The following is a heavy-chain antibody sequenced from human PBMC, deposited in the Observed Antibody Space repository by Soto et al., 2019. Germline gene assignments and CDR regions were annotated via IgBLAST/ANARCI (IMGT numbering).Heavy chain of an antibody. V-gene: IGHV4-34*01. D-gene: IGHD6-6*01. Sequence: PSETLSLTCAVYGGSFSGYYWSWIRQPPGKGLEWIGEINHSGSTNYNPSLKSRVTISVGTSKNQFSLKLSSVTAADTAVYYCARWSIAARYAQIDYWGQGTLVTVSS. CDR1: GGSFSGYY. CDR3: ARWSIAARYAQIDY. CDR2: INHSGST. J-gene: IGHJ4*02.